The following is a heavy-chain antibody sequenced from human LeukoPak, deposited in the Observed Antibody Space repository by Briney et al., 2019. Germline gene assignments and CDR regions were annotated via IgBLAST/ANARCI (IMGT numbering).Heavy chain of an antibody. Sequence: SETLSLTCTVSGGSISSYYWSWIRQPPGKGLEWIGYIYYSGSTNYNPSLKSRVTISVDTSKNQFSLKLSSVTAADTAVYYCARHVRPRRGLTVVTLFDYWGQGTLVTVSS. D-gene: IGHD4-23*01. CDR3: ARHVRPRRGLTVVTLFDY. J-gene: IGHJ4*02. CDR1: GGSISSYY. CDR2: IYYSGST. V-gene: IGHV4-59*08.